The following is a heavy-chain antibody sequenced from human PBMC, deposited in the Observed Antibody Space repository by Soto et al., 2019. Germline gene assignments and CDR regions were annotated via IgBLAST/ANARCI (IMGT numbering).Heavy chain of an antibody. V-gene: IGHV4-61*08. CDR1: GGSISSGDYY. D-gene: IGHD2-21*01. J-gene: IGHJ3*02. CDR2: IYSSGSA. CDR3: ARDAPYLLDDFEM. Sequence: PSETLSLTCTVSGGSISSGDYYWSWIRQPPGKGLEWIGYIYSSGSANYNPSLQSRVTISVDTSKNQISLKLRSVTAADTAVYYCARDAPYLLDDFEMWGQGTVVTVSS.